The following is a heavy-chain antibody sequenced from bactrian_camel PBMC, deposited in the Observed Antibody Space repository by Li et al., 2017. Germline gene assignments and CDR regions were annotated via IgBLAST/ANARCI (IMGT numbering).Heavy chain of an antibody. J-gene: IGHJ4*01. V-gene: IGHV3S26*01. D-gene: IGHD2*01. CDR3: AADFGPYCSHSYLARKANF. CDR2: IDSDGAT. Sequence: HVQLVESGGGSVQTGGSLRLSCVVSGYAYSDGYCLGWFRQAPGKEREGVAAIDSDGATSYVDSVKGRFTISTDNANNTVYLQMNSLKVEDTAMYYCAADFGPYCSHSYLARKANFWGQGTQVTVS. CDR1: GYAYSDGYC.